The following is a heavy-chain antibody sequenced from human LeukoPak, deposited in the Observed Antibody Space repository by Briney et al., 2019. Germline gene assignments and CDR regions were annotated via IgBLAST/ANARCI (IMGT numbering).Heavy chain of an antibody. CDR3: ARDFSYYYGMDV. D-gene: IGHD3-3*01. Sequence: PGGSLRLSCAASGFTFSSYGMHWVRQAPGKGLEWVAVIWYDGSNKYYTDSVKGRFTISRDNSKNTLYLQMNSLRAEDTAVYYCARDFSYYYGMDVWGQGTTVTVSS. J-gene: IGHJ6*02. V-gene: IGHV3-33*01. CDR2: IWYDGSNK. CDR1: GFTFSSYG.